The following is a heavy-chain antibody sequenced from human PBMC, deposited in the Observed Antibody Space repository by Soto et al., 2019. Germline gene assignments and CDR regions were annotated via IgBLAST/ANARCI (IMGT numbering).Heavy chain of an antibody. CDR2: IIPIFGTP. CDR3: AGTEGAYDMKYHFDY. J-gene: IGHJ4*02. V-gene: IGHV1-69*01. CDR1: GGTFSNYA. Sequence: QVQLVQSGAEVKKPGSSVKVSCWTSGGTFSNYAISWVRQAPGQGLEWMGGIIPIFGTPNYVQKFQGRVTITADESTSTAYMQLSSLRYEDTAVYYCAGTEGAYDMKYHFDYWGQGPLVTASS. D-gene: IGHD5-12*01.